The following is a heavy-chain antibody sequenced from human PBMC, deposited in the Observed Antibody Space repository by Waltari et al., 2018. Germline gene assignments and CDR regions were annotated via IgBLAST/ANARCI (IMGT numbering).Heavy chain of an antibody. D-gene: IGHD3-9*01. Sequence: EVQLEESGGGVVQPGGSLRLSCAASGFTFSDFAIHWVRQAPGKGLEWVSLITWDGRSTYYADSVKGRFAISRDNGKDFLYLQMNSLRPEDTALYYCVKEAAGYDSLIANGLDVWGQGTTVTVSS. CDR1: GFTFSDFA. V-gene: IGHV3-43D*04. CDR2: ITWDGRST. CDR3: VKEAAGYDSLIANGLDV. J-gene: IGHJ6*02.